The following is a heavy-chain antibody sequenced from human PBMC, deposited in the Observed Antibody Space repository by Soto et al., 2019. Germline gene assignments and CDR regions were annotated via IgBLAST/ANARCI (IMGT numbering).Heavy chain of an antibody. CDR1: GFTVSINY. Sequence: PGVSLRLSFAASGFTVSINYMSLSLQSPGKGLEWVSVIYSGGSTYYADSVKGRFTISRDNSKTPLYLQMNSLRAEDTAVYYCARKETGIDYWGQRPLVTVSS. J-gene: IGHJ4*02. CDR2: IYSGGST. V-gene: IGHV3-53*01. CDR3: ARKETGIDY.